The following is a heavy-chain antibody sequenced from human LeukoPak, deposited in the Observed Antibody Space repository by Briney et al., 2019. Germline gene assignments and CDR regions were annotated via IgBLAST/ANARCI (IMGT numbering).Heavy chain of an antibody. J-gene: IGHJ4*02. CDR1: GFTFSDYH. Sequence: GGSLRLSCAASGFTFSDYHMSWIRQAPGKGLEWVAFIRFDGGNEIYGDSVKGRFTISRDDSKDTLYLQMNSLSAEDTAVYFCAKAGYSTSWYYLDFWGQGTLVTVPS. CDR2: IRFDGGNE. CDR3: AKAGYSTSWYYLDF. D-gene: IGHD6-13*01. V-gene: IGHV3-30*02.